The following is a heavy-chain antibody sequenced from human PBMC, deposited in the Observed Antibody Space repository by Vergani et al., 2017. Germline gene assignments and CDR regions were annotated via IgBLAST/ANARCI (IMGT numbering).Heavy chain of an antibody. V-gene: IGHV3-21*01. J-gene: IGHJ6*02. CDR3: PRDRYYLGSGSYPYFYYYGLDV. CDR1: GFALNRHA. CDR2: ISSSSSYI. Sequence: VQLVESGGGVVQPGTSLRLSCVVSGFALNRHAMYWVRQAPGKGLEWVSSISSSSSYIHYSDSLKGRFTISRDNAKSSLYLQMNSLRAEDTGVYYCPRDRYYLGSGSYPYFYYYGLDVWGQGTAVTVSS. D-gene: IGHD3-10*01.